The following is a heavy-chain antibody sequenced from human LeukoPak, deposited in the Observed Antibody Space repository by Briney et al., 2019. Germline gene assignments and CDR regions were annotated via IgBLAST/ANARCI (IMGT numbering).Heavy chain of an antibody. Sequence: GGSLRLSCVASGFTFSSYTMSWVRQAPGKGLAWVSGIDSSGTKTTYADSVKGRFTISRDNPRNTLYLQMNSLRAEDTAVYYCAKDETGFLNYFHYWGQGALVTVSS. CDR2: IDSSGTKT. CDR1: GFTFSSYT. V-gene: IGHV3-23*01. CDR3: AKDETGFLNYFHY. J-gene: IGHJ4*02. D-gene: IGHD3-3*01.